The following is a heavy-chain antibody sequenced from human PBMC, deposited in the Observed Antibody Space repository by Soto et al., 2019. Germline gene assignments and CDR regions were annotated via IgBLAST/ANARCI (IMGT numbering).Heavy chain of an antibody. CDR2: ISAYNGNT. J-gene: IGHJ4*02. V-gene: IGHV1-18*01. CDR3: ARDSPPVDY. CDR1: GYTFSNYG. Sequence: QVQLVQSGAEVKKPGASVKVSCKASGYTFSNYGISWVRQAPGQGLEWMGWISAYNGNTKYAQKLQGRVTMTTDTSTSPAYMELRSLSSDDTAVYYCARDSPPVDYWGQGTLVTVSS.